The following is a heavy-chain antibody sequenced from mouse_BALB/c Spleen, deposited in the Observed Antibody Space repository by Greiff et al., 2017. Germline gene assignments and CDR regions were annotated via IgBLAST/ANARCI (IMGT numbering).Heavy chain of an antibody. J-gene: IGHJ3*01. D-gene: IGHD1-1*01. Sequence: VQLQQSGPSLVKPSQTLSLTCSVTGDSITSGYWNWIRKFPGNKLEYMGYISYSGSTYYNPSLKSRISITRDTSKNQYYLQLNSVTTEDTATYYCARGYGSSWGFAYWGQGTLVTVSA. CDR1: GDSITSGY. V-gene: IGHV3-8*02. CDR2: ISYSGST. CDR3: ARGYGSSWGFAY.